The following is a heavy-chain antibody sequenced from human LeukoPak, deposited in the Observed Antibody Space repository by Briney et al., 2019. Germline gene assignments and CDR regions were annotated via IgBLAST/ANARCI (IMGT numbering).Heavy chain of an antibody. J-gene: IGHJ4*02. CDR2: ITGNGATT. V-gene: IGHV3-23*01. Sequence: GGSLRLSCAASGFTFSSYAMSWVRQAPGKGLEWVSIITGNGATTYYADSVKGRFTISRDNSKNTLYLQMSSPRADDTAVYYCARVVYSGYDPFDYWGQGTLVTVSS. CDR3: ARVVYSGYDPFDY. CDR1: GFTFSSYA. D-gene: IGHD5-12*01.